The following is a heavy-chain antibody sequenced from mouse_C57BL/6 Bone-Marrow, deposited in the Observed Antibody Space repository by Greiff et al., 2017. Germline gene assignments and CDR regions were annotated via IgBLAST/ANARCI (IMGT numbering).Heavy chain of an antibody. Sequence: QVQLQQSGAELVRPGTSVKLSCKASGYTFTSYWMHWVKQRPGQGLEWIGVIDPSDSYTNYNQKFKGKATLTVDTSSSTAYMQLSSLTSEDSAVYYCARSATTVVPYYFDYWGQGTTLTVSS. CDR3: ARSATTVVPYYFDY. CDR2: IDPSDSYT. D-gene: IGHD1-1*01. J-gene: IGHJ2*01. V-gene: IGHV1-59*01. CDR1: GYTFTSYW.